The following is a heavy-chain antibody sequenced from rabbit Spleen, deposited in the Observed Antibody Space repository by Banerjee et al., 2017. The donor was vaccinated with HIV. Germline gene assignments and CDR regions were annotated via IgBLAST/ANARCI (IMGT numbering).Heavy chain of an antibody. D-gene: IGHD3-3*01. CDR1: GFSFSSSSF. CDR2: IDAGSSGFT. V-gene: IGHV1S45*01. CDR3: ARDTASSFSSYGMDL. Sequence: QEQLVESGGGLVQPEGSLTLTCTASGFSFSSSSFSGDSYMCWVRQAPGKGLEWIACIDAGSSGFTYYATWAIGRFTISKTSSTTVTLQMTSVTAADTATYFCARDTASSFSSYGMDLWGQGTLVTVS. J-gene: IGHJ6*01.